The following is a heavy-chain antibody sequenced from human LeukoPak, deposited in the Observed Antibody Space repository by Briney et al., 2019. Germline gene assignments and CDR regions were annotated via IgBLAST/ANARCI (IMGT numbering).Heavy chain of an antibody. V-gene: IGHV3-7*01. J-gene: IGHJ6*02. Sequence: GGSLRLSCAASGFTFSSYWMSWVRQAPGKGLEWVANIKEDGSEKYYVDSVKGRFTISRDNAKNLLYLQVNSLRAEDTAVYYCARDYVQLWPTTFYYYYYGMDVWGQGTTVTVSS. D-gene: IGHD5-18*01. CDR2: IKEDGSEK. CDR3: ARDYVQLWPTTFYYYYYGMDV. CDR1: GFTFSSYW.